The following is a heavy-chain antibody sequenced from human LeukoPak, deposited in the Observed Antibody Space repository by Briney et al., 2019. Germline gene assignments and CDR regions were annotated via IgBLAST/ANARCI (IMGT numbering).Heavy chain of an antibody. CDR3: AKDEEGRGGSYFYY. D-gene: IGHD1-26*01. Sequence: GASVKVSCKASGYTFTTYAIHWVRQAPGQRLEWMGWINTGNGNTKYSQKFQGRVTITRDTSASTAYMELSSLRSEDTALYYCAKDEEGRGGSYFYYWGLGTRVTVSS. CDR2: INTGNGNT. J-gene: IGHJ4*02. CDR1: GYTFTTYA. V-gene: IGHV1-3*04.